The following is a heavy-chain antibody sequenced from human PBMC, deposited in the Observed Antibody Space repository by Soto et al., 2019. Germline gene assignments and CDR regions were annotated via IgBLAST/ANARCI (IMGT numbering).Heavy chain of an antibody. CDR1: GFTLSTYA. D-gene: IGHD2-2*01. V-gene: IGHV3-23*01. Sequence: EVQLLESGGGLVQPGGSLRLSCAASGFTLSTYAMSWVRQAPGKGLEWVSAISGRGGSTYYADSVKGRFTISRDNSKHTRYLQMTGLGAEDTAVYYCAKRHDIVVVPAALPAAFDSWGQGTMVTVSS. CDR2: ISGRGGST. J-gene: IGHJ3*02. CDR3: AKRHDIVVVPAALPAAFDS.